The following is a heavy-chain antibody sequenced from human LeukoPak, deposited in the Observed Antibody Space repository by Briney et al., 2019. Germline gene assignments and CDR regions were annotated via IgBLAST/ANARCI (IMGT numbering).Heavy chain of an antibody. V-gene: IGHV4-59*08. D-gene: IGHD3-9*01. CDR2: IYYSGST. CDR3: ARHKETLTGRDAFDI. CDR1: GGSIGSYY. Sequence: SETLSLTCTVSGGSIGSYYWSWIRQPPGKGLEWIGYIYYSGSTNYNPSLKSRVTISVDTSKNQFSLKLSSVTAADTAVYYCARHKETLTGRDAFDIWGQGTMVTVSS. J-gene: IGHJ3*02.